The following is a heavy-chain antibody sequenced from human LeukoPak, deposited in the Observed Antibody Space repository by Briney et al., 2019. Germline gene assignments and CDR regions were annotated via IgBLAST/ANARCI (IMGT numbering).Heavy chain of an antibody. CDR3: ARPQSSSGYYWPFDD. Sequence: ASVKVSCKASGGTFSSYAISWVRQAPGQGLEWMGGIIPIFGTANYAQKFQGRVTITADESTSTAYMGLSSLRSEDTAVYYCARPQSSSGYYWPFDDWGQGTLVTVSS. CDR2: IIPIFGTA. CDR1: GGTFSSYA. V-gene: IGHV1-69*13. J-gene: IGHJ4*02. D-gene: IGHD3-22*01.